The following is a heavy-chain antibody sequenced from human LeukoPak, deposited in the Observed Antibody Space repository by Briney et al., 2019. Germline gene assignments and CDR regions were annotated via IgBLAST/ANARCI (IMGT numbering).Heavy chain of an antibody. CDR3: AYSGGSMVRGVIDY. V-gene: IGHV1-69*13. D-gene: IGHD3-10*01. Sequence: GASVKVSCKASGYTFTSYGISWVRQAPGQGLEWMGGIIPIFGTANYAQKFQGRVTITADESTSTAYMELSSLRSEDTAVYYCAYSGGSMVRGVIDYWGQGTLVTVSS. J-gene: IGHJ4*02. CDR1: GYTFTSYG. CDR2: IIPIFGTA.